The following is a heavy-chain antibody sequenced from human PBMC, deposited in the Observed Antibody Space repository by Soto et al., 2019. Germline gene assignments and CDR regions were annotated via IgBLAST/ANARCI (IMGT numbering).Heavy chain of an antibody. CDR1: GGSFSGYY. CDR3: ARACDYDFWSGYSWFDL. J-gene: IGHJ5*02. CDR2: INHSGST. D-gene: IGHD3-3*01. V-gene: IGHV4-34*01. Sequence: SETLSLTCAVYGGSFSGYYWSWIRQPPGKGLEWIGEINHSGSTNYNPSLKSRVTISVDTSKNQFSLKLSSVTAADTAVCYCARACDYDFWSGYSWFDLWGKGTLVPVSS.